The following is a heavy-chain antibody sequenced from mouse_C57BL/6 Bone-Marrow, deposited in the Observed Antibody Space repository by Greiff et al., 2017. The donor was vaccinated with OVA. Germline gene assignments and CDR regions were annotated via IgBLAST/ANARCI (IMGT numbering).Heavy chain of an antibody. Sequence: EVKLVESGGGLVKPGGSLKLSCAASGFTFSSYAMSWVRQTPEKRLEWVATISDGGSYTYYPDNVKGRFTISRDNAKNNLYLQMSQLKSEDTAMYYCARDNGKYAMDYWGQGTSVTVSS. V-gene: IGHV5-4*01. CDR1: GFTFSSYA. J-gene: IGHJ4*01. CDR2: ISDGGSYT. CDR3: ARDNGKYAMDY. D-gene: IGHD2-1*01.